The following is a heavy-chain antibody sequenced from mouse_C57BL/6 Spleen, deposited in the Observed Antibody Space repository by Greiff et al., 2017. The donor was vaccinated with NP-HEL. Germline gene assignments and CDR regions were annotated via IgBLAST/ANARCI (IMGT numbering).Heavy chain of an antibody. J-gene: IGHJ4*01. CDR3: ASKGIYYGNYDAMDY. D-gene: IGHD2-1*01. CDR2: IYPGDGDT. Sequence: QVQLKQSGPELVKPGASVKISCKASGYAFSSSWMNWVKQRPGKGLEWIGRIYPGDGDTNYNGKFKGKATLTADKSSSTAYMQLSSLTSEDSAVYFCASKGIYYGNYDAMDYWGQGTSVTVSS. CDR1: GYAFSSSW. V-gene: IGHV1-82*01.